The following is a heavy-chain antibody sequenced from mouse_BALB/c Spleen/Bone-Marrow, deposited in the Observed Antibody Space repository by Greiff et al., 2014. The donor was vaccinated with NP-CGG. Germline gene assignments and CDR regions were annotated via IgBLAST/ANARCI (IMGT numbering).Heavy chain of an antibody. CDR1: GFNIKDSY. CDR3: KGYDYDVDSFDY. J-gene: IGHJ2*01. V-gene: IGHV14-4*02. Sequence: VQLLQSGAELVRSGASVRLSCTASGFNIKDSYIHWVRQRPEQGLEWIGWIDPENGDTEYAPKFQGKATMTADTSSNTAYLQLSSLTSEDTAVYYCKGYDYDVDSFDYWGQGTTLTVSS. D-gene: IGHD2-4*01. CDR2: IDPENGDT.